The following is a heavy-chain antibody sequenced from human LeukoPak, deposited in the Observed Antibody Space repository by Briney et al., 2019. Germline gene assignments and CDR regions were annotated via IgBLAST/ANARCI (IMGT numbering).Heavy chain of an antibody. D-gene: IGHD6-19*01. CDR2: IKEDGSES. Sequence: AGGSLRLSCAASGFNFGEFWMAWVRQTPGMGLEWVADIKEDGSESFYVDSVKGRFTISRDNAKNSLYLQMNSLRAEDTAVYYCASRLGYDYWGQGTLVTVSS. V-gene: IGHV3-7*01. J-gene: IGHJ4*02. CDR3: ASRLGYDY. CDR1: GFNFGEFW.